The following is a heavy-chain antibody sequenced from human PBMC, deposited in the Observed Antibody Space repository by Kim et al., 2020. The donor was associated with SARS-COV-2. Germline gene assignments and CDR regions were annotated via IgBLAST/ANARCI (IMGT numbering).Heavy chain of an antibody. Sequence: PSLKSRVTLSVDTSKNQFPLKLSSVTAADTAVYYCARTPRRAAAGYYFDYWGQGTLVTVSS. CDR3: ARTPRRAAAGYYFDY. D-gene: IGHD6-13*01. J-gene: IGHJ4*02. V-gene: IGHV4-34*01.